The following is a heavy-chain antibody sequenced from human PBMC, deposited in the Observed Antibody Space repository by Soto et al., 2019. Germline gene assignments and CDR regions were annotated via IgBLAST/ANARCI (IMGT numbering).Heavy chain of an antibody. D-gene: IGHD1-1*01. CDR2: INHSGIT. CDR3: VRGPYNYNSRYFDY. J-gene: IGHJ4*02. CDR1: GGSISSGGSY. V-gene: IGHV4-31*03. Sequence: LTCTVSGGSISSGGSYWNWIRQHPGKGLQWLAEINHSGITNYNPSVESRVSMSVDTSKNQFSLRLYSVTAADTAVYYCVRGPYNYNSRYFDYWGQGTLVTVS.